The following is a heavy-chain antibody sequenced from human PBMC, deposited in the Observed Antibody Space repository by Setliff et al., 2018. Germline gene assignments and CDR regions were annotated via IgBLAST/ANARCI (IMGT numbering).Heavy chain of an antibody. CDR3: AREPTVTTLDY. Sequence: PGGSLRLSCAASGFTFSSYWMSWVRQAPGKGLEWVANIKQDGSEKYHADSVKGRFTISRDNAKNSLYLQMTSLRAEDTAVYYCAREPTVTTLDYWGQGTQVTVSS. CDR2: IKQDGSEK. V-gene: IGHV3-7*01. CDR1: GFTFSSYW. D-gene: IGHD4-4*01. J-gene: IGHJ4*02.